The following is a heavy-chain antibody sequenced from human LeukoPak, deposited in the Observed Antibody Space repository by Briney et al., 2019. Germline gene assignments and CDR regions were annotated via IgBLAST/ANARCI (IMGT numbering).Heavy chain of an antibody. CDR3: ARLHYYDSSGSRRHWFDP. Sequence: GESLKISCKGSGYSFTTYWIGWVRQMPGKGLEWMGIIYPRDSDTRYSPSFQGQVTISADKSIGTAYLQWSSLKASDTAMYYCARLHYYDSSGSRRHWFDPWGQGTLVTVSS. CDR2: IYPRDSDT. V-gene: IGHV5-51*01. J-gene: IGHJ5*02. D-gene: IGHD3-22*01. CDR1: GYSFTTYW.